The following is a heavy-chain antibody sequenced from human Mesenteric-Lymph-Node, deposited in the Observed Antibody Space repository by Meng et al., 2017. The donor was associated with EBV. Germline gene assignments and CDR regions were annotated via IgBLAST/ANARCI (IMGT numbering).Heavy chain of an antibody. J-gene: IGHJ1*01. CDR3: TTDYYDSTGYYYVSEYFQH. D-gene: IGHD3-22*01. V-gene: IGHV3-15*01. Sequence: VKGRFTISRDDSKNMLYLQMNSLKTEDTAVYYCTTDYYDSTGYYYVSEYFQHWGQGTLVTVSS.